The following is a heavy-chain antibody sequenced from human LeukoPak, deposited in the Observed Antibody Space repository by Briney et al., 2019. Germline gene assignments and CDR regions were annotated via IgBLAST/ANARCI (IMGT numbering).Heavy chain of an antibody. CDR2: IQENGGEK. CDR3: ARDRRYGSGNYFHYWYFDL. J-gene: IGHJ2*01. CDR1: GFTFSSYR. Sequence: GGSLRLSCAASGFTFSSYRMSWVRQAPGKGLEWVADIQENGGEKYYIDSVKGRFTISRDNAKNSLYLQMNSLRVEDTAVYYCARDRRYGSGNYFHYWYFDLWGRGTQVTVSS. D-gene: IGHD3-10*01. V-gene: IGHV3-7*04.